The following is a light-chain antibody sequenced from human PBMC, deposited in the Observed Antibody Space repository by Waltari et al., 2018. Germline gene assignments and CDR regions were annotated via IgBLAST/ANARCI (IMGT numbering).Light chain of an antibody. V-gene: IGKV3-20*01. CDR1: QSVSSSY. J-gene: IGKJ1*01. CDR3: QQYGSSPGT. CDR2: GAS. Sequence: EIVLTQSPGTLSLSPGERATLSCRASQSVSSSYFALYQQKPGQAPRLLTYGASNRATGIPDRFSGSGSGTDFTLTISRLEPEDFAVYYCQQYGSSPGTFGQGTKVET.